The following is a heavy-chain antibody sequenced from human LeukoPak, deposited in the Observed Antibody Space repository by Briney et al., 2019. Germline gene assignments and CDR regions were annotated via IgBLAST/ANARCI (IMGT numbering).Heavy chain of an antibody. CDR1: GYTFTGYY. Sequence: ASVKISCKASGYTFTGYYMHWVRQAPGQGLEWMGWINPNSGGTNYAQKFQGRVTMTRDTSISTAYMELSRLRSDDTAVYYCATEQWLGGYDAFDIWGQGTMVTVSS. D-gene: IGHD6-19*01. CDR3: ATEQWLGGYDAFDI. J-gene: IGHJ3*02. V-gene: IGHV1-2*02. CDR2: INPNSGGT.